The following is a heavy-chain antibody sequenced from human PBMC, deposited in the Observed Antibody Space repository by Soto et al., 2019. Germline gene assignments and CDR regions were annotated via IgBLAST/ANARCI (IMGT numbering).Heavy chain of an antibody. CDR3: ARSLDYDFWSGYPYHFDY. J-gene: IGHJ4*02. CDR2: IYYSGST. Sequence: SETLSLTCTVSGGSISSYYWSWIRQPPGKGLEWIGYIYYSGSTNYNPSLKSRVTISVDTSKNQFSLKLSSVTAADTAVYYCARSLDYDFWSGYPYHFDYWGQGTLVTVSS. V-gene: IGHV4-59*08. D-gene: IGHD3-3*01. CDR1: GGSISSYY.